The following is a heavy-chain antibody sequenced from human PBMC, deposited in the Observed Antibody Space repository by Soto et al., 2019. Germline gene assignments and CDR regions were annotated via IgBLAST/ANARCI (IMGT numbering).Heavy chain of an antibody. J-gene: IGHJ6*02. Sequence: QVQLVQSGAEVKKPGASVKISCTASGYTFTSYYLHWVRQAPGQGLDWMGIINPNTGSTSSAQNFRGRISVTRDTSTSTVYMELYSLRSEDTAVYYCARDPNFSLTYHYYGMDVWGQGTTVTVSS. CDR3: ARDPNFSLTYHYYGMDV. CDR1: GYTFTSYY. V-gene: IGHV1-46*01. CDR2: INPNTGST.